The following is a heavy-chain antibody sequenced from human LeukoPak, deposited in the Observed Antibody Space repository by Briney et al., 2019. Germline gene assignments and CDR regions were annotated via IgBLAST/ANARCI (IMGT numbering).Heavy chain of an antibody. D-gene: IGHD6-19*01. CDR3: ARPVSGSSGWYYNY. CDR2: IYYSGST. CDR1: GGSISSSSYY. J-gene: IGHJ4*02. V-gene: IGHV4-39*07. Sequence: PSETLSLTCTVSGGSISSSSYYWGWIRQPPGKGLEWIGSIYYSGSTYYNPSLKSRVTISVDTSKNQFSLKLSSVTAADTAVYYSARPVSGSSGWYYNYWGQGTLVTVSS.